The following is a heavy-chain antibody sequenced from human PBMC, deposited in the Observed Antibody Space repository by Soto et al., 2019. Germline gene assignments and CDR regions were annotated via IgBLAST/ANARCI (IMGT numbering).Heavy chain of an antibody. CDR2: INAGNGNT. J-gene: IGHJ6*02. CDR3: ARTAPHYYYGMDV. Sequence: QVQLVQSGAEEKKPGASVKVSCKASGYTFTSYAIHWVRQAPGQRLEWMGWINAGNGNTKYSQKFQGRVTITRDTSASTAYTELSSLRSEDTGVYYCARTAPHYYYGMDVWGQGTTVTVSS. CDR1: GYTFTSYA. V-gene: IGHV1-3*05.